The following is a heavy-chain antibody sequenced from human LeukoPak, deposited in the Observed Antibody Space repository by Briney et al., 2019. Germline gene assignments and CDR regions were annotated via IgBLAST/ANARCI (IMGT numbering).Heavy chain of an antibody. CDR2: IGGGGSM. V-gene: IGHV3-23*01. CDR3: AKGGGGNWFDP. CDR1: GFTFSSNA. Sequence: GGSLRLSCAASGFTFSSNAMSWVRQAPGKGLEWVSAIGGGGSMYYADSVKGRFTISRDNSKNMLFLQMNSLRAEDTAVYYCAKGGGGNWFDPWGQGTLVTVSS. D-gene: IGHD3-16*01. J-gene: IGHJ5*02.